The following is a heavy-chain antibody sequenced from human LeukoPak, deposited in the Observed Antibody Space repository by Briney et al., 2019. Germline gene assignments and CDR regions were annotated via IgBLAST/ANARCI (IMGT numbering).Heavy chain of an antibody. CDR2: IYPADSFT. V-gene: IGHV5-51*01. CDR1: GYSFTNYW. CDR3: ASGSSNYGDFDY. D-gene: IGHD4-11*01. Sequence: ESLKISCKGSGYSFTNYWIGWVRQMPGKGLEWMGIIYPADSFTSCSPFFQGQVTISADKSISTAYLQWSSLKASDTAMYYCASGSSNYGDFDYWGQGTLVNVPS. J-gene: IGHJ4*02.